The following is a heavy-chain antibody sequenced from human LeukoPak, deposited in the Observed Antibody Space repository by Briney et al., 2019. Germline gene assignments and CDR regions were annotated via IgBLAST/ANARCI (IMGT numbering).Heavy chain of an antibody. D-gene: IGHD3-10*01. CDR2: IDKDGSKV. J-gene: IGHJ4*02. V-gene: IGHV3-74*01. CDR3: AREAYASGNYFSDH. Sequence: GGSLRLSRAASGFSFSSYWLHWVRQPPGKGLVWVSRIDKDGSKVNYADSVKGRFTISRDNAKNTLYLQMNSLRAEDTAVYFCAREAYASGNYFSDHWGQGTLVTVAS. CDR1: GFSFSSYW.